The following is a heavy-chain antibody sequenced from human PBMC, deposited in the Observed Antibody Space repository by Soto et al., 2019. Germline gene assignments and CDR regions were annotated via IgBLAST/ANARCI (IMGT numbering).Heavy chain of an antibody. J-gene: IGHJ4*02. CDR3: ARSIRLAGDY. CDR1: GYNFTSYA. CDR2: INAGNGNT. Sequence: QVQLVQSGAEVKKPGASVKVSCKASGYNFTSYAMHWVRQAPGQRLEWMGWINAGNGNTKYSQNFQGRVTITRDTSASTAYMELSTLRSEDTAVSYCARSIRLAGDYWRQGTLVTVSS. V-gene: IGHV1-3*01.